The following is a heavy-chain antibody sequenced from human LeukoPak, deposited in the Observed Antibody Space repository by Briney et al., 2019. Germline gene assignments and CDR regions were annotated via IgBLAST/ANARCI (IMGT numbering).Heavy chain of an antibody. J-gene: IGHJ4*02. CDR2: ISTGSGTV. CDR1: GFTFSAYA. Sequence: GGSLRLSCAASGFTFSAYAMNWVRQAPGKGLEWVSYISTGSGTVYYADSVKGRFTISRDSSKNTLSLQMNSLTTEDTAVYYCAKDDSMTLDHFDYWGQGALVTVSS. D-gene: IGHD4-11*01. V-gene: IGHV3-48*01. CDR3: AKDDSMTLDHFDY.